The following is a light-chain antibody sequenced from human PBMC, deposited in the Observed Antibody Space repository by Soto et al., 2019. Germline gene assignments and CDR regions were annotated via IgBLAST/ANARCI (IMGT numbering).Light chain of an antibody. J-gene: IGLJ1*01. Sequence: QSALTQPPSTSGSPGQSVTISCTGTSSDVDSCKFVSWYQQYPGKAPKLVIFEVSQGPSGVPERFSGFKSGNMASLTVSGLQAEDEADYYCSSCGGSNNPYVFGTGTNVTVL. CDR3: SSCGGSNNPYV. CDR2: EVS. CDR1: SSDVDSCKF. V-gene: IGLV2-8*01.